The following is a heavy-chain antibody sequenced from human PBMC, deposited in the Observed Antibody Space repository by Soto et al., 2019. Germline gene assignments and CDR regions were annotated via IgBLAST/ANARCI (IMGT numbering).Heavy chain of an antibody. CDR1: GFTFNASS. Sequence: PGGSLRLSCAAFGFTFNASSMNWVRQAPGKGLEWISIISFTGNSRYYADSVKDRFTISRDNSQNTLYLQMNSLRAEDTAVYYCAKKSCSSPGCPYGMDVWGQGTTVTVSS. CDR2: ISFTGNSR. V-gene: IGHV3-23*01. D-gene: IGHD2-2*01. J-gene: IGHJ6*02. CDR3: AKKSCSSPGCPYGMDV.